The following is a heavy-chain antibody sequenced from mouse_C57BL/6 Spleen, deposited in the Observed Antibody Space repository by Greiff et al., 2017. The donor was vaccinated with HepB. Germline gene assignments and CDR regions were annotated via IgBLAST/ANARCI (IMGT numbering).Heavy chain of an antibody. CDR3: ARPYDYDGFAY. D-gene: IGHD2-4*01. J-gene: IGHJ3*01. CDR2: ISSGSSTI. Sequence: EVMLVESGGGLVKPGGSLKLSCAASGFTFSDYGMHWVRQAPAKGLEWVAYISSGSSTIYYAETVKGRFTISRDNAKNTLFLQMTSLRSEDTAMYDCARPYDYDGFAYWGQGTLVTVSA. CDR1: GFTFSDYG. V-gene: IGHV5-17*01.